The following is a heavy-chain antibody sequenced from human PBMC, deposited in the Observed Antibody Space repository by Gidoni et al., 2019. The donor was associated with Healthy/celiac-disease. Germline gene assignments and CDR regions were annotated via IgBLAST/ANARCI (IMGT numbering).Heavy chain of an antibody. CDR2: IDCEDDK. V-gene: IGHV2-70*04. CDR1: GFSLSTSGMR. J-gene: IGHJ4*02. Sequence: QVTLKESGPALVKHTQTLTLTCTVSGFSLSTSGMRVSWIRQPPGKALEWLARIDCEDDKSYSTSLKTRITISKDNSKNQMVLTMTNMDPVDTATYYCARIAGYSYGFDYWGQGTLVTVSS. CDR3: ARIAGYSYGFDY. D-gene: IGHD5-18*01.